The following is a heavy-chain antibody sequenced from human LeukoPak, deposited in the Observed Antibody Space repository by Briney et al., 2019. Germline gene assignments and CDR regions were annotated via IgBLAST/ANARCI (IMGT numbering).Heavy chain of an antibody. CDR2: ISSSSSYI. CDR3: ARGRDYYAITGYHNWFDA. D-gene: IGHD3-22*01. CDR1: GFTFNNYA. Sequence: PGGSLRLSCSASGFTFNNYAMSWVRQAPGKGLEWVSSISSSSSYIYYADSVKGRFTISRDNAKNSLYLQMNSLRAEDTAVYYCARGRDYYAITGYHNWFDAWGQGTLVTVSS. V-gene: IGHV3-21*01. J-gene: IGHJ5*02.